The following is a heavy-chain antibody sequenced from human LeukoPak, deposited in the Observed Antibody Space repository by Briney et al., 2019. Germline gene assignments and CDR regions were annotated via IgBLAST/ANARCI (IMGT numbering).Heavy chain of an antibody. D-gene: IGHD3-10*01. CDR2: INHSGST. J-gene: IGHJ4*02. Sequence: SQTLSLTCTVSGGSISSGGYYWSWIRQPPGKGLEWIGEINHSGSTNYNPSLKSRVTISVDTSKNQFSLKLSSVTAADTAVYYCARARPPPIRITMVRGVIGAYYFDYWGQGTLVTVSS. V-gene: IGHV4-30-2*01. CDR1: GGSISSGGYY. CDR3: ARARPPPIRITMVRGVIGAYYFDY.